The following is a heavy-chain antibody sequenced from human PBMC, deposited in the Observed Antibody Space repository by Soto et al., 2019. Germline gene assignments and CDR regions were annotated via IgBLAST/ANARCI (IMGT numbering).Heavy chain of an antibody. CDR2: ISGYNGHT. CDR3: AREGEMPYYYYGLDV. D-gene: IGHD3-16*01. V-gene: IGHV1-18*01. Sequence: QVQLVQSGAEVRKPGASVKVSCKASGYTFTTYGISWVRQAPGQGLEWMGWISGYNGHTKYAQKFQGRVTMTTDTSTSTVYMDLWSLRSDDTAVYYCAREGEMPYYYYGLDVWGQGTTVNVSS. CDR1: GYTFTTYG. J-gene: IGHJ6*02.